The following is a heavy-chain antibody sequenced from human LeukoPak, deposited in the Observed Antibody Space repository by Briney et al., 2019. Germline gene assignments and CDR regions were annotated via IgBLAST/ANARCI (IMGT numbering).Heavy chain of an antibody. J-gene: IGHJ6*03. Sequence: ASVKVSCKASGGTFSSYAISWVRQAPGQGLEWMGGIIPIFGTANYAQKFQGRVTITANKSTSTAYMELSSLRSEDTAVYYCARGVPAAFYYYYMDVWGKGTTVTVSS. CDR3: ARGVPAAFYYYYMDV. CDR2: IIPIFGTA. D-gene: IGHD2-2*01. CDR1: GGTFSSYA. V-gene: IGHV1-69*06.